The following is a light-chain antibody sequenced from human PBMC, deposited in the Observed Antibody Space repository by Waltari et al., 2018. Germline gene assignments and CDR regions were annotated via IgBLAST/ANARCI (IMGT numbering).Light chain of an antibody. CDR3: MQATQFPFT. CDR2: RVS. J-gene: IGKJ5*01. V-gene: IGKV2-40*01. CDR1: QSLLHSYGYAY. Sequence: DIVMTQTPPSLPVNPGEPASISCRSSQSLLHSYGYAYLHWYPQRPGQSPQLLIYRVSSRFSGVPDRFSGSGSGSDFTLRISWVEAEDVGVYYCMQATQFPFTFGHGTRLEIK.